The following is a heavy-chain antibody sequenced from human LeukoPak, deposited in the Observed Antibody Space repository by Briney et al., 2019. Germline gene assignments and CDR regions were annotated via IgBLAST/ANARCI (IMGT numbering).Heavy chain of an antibody. J-gene: IGHJ4*02. D-gene: IGHD6-19*01. Sequence: GGSLRLSCAASGFTLSSYGMHWVRQAPGKGLEWVAVISYDGSNKYYADSVKGRFTISRDNSKNTLYLQMNSLRAEDTAVYYCAKDDAGSGWSYFDYWGQGTLVTVSS. CDR2: ISYDGSNK. V-gene: IGHV3-30*18. CDR3: AKDDAGSGWSYFDY. CDR1: GFTLSSYG.